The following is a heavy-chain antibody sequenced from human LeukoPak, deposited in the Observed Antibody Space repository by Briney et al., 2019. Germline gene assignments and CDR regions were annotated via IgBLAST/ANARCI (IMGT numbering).Heavy chain of an antibody. V-gene: IGHV4-34*01. CDR1: GGSFSGYY. CDR2: INHSGST. Sequence: SETLSLTCAVYGGSFSGYYWSWIRQPPGKGLEWIGEINHSGSTNYNPSLKSRVTISVDTSRNQFSLKLSSVTAADTAVYYCARSRSGYSYDHAAFEIWGQGTLVTVSS. J-gene: IGHJ3*02. D-gene: IGHD5-18*01. CDR3: ARSRSGYSYDHAAFEI.